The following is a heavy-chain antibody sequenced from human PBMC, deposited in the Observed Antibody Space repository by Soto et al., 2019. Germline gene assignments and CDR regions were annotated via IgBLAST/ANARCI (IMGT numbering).Heavy chain of an antibody. Sequence: SETLSVPYSVSGGSSVRYDLSWIRQTPGKGLEWIGYISYSGSTNYNPSLKSRVTISVDTSKNQFSLKLSSVTAADTAVYYCARVGSGYHLKGYYFDFWGQGTLVNVSS. V-gene: IGHV4-59*01. CDR1: GGSSVRYD. D-gene: IGHD5-12*01. CDR3: ARVGSGYHLKGYYFDF. J-gene: IGHJ4*02. CDR2: ISYSGST.